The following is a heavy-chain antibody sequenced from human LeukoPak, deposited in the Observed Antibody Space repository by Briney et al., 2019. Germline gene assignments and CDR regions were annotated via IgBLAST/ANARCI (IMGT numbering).Heavy chain of an antibody. J-gene: IGHJ4*02. V-gene: IGHV3-48*01. CDR2: ISSSSSTI. CDR1: GFTLSSYS. D-gene: IGHD2-15*01. Sequence: GGSLRLSCAASGFTLSSYSMNWVRQAPGKGLEWVSYISSSSSTIYYADSVKGRFTISRDNAKNSLYLQMNSLRAEDTAVYYCARGGEVVVAASDYWGQGTLVTVSS. CDR3: ARGGEVVVAASDY.